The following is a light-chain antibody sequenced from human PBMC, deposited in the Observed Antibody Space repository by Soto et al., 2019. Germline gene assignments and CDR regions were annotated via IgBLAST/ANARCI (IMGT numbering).Light chain of an antibody. Sequence: DIQMTQSPSSLSASVGDRVTITCRASQSISSFLNWYQQKPGKAPKLLIYAASSLQSGVPSRFSRGGSGTDFTLTISSLQPEDFATYYCQQSYSTPPTFGQGTRLEIK. V-gene: IGKV1-39*01. J-gene: IGKJ5*01. CDR2: AAS. CDR1: QSISSF. CDR3: QQSYSTPPT.